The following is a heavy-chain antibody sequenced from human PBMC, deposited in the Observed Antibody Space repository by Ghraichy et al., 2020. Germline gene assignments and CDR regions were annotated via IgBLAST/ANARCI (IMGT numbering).Heavy chain of an antibody. CDR3: AKRHGSGSPYYFDY. CDR2: VSNSGGNT. Sequence: ESLNISCAASGFTFSSCPMHWVRQAPGKGLEWVSAVSNSGGNTYYADSVKGRFTISRDNFKNTLYLQMNSLRAEDTAVYYCAKRHGSGSPYYFDYWGQGALVTVSS. D-gene: IGHD3-10*01. J-gene: IGHJ4*02. CDR1: GFTFSSCP. V-gene: IGHV3-23*01.